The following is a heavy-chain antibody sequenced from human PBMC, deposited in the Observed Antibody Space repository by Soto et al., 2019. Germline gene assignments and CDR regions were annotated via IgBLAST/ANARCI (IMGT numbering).Heavy chain of an antibody. V-gene: IGHV3-7*01. CDR2: IREDGGAK. CDR1: GFIFSDYG. Sequence: EVQLVESGGDLVQPGGSLRLSCGVSGFIFSDYGMSWVRQAPGKGLEWVATIREDGGAKYYVDSVKGRFTISRDNARNSLFLQMKGLGVEDTAVYYCASPSTSGTTDFWGQGTLVTVSS. D-gene: IGHD1-26*01. CDR3: ASPSTSGTTDF. J-gene: IGHJ4*02.